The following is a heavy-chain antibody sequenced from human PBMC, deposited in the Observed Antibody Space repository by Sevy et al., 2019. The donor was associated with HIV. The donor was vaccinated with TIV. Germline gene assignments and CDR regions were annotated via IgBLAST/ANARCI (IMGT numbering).Heavy chain of an antibody. Sequence: GGSLRLSCAASGFAFTSYWMTWVRQAPGKGLEWVANINRDGSEIYYVDSVMGRLTISRDNAKNSLYLQMNSLRVEDTGVYRCATMGSYGDHALLGYYGMKVWGQGTTVTVSS. CDR1: GFAFTSYW. J-gene: IGHJ6*02. CDR3: ATMGSYGDHALLGYYGMKV. V-gene: IGHV3-7*01. D-gene: IGHD4-17*01. CDR2: INRDGSEI.